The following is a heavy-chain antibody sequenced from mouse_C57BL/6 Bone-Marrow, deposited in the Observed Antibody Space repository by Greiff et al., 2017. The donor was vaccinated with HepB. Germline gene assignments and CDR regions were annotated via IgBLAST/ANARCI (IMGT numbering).Heavy chain of an antibody. V-gene: IGHV6-3*01. Sequence: EVQVVESGGGLVQPGGSMKLSCVASGFTFSNSWMNWVRQSPEKGLEWVAQIRLKSDNYATHYAESVKGRFTISRDESKSSVYLQMNNLRAEDTGIYYSTYYYGSSPFDYWGQGTTLTVSS. CDR1: GFTFSNSW. D-gene: IGHD1-1*01. J-gene: IGHJ2*01. CDR3: TYYYGSSPFDY. CDR2: IRLKSDNYAT.